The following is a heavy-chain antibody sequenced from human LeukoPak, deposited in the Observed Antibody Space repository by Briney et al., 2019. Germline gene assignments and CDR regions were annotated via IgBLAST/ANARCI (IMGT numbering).Heavy chain of an antibody. D-gene: IGHD5-12*01. CDR3: ARVGTVATFTFDY. CDR1: GYSISSGYY. Sequence: SETLSLTCTVSGYSISSGYYWGWIRQPPGKGLEWIGSIYHSGSTYYNPSLKSRVTISVDTSKNQFSLKLSSVTAADTAVYYCARVGTVATFTFDYWGQGTLVTVPS. V-gene: IGHV4-38-2*02. J-gene: IGHJ4*02. CDR2: IYHSGST.